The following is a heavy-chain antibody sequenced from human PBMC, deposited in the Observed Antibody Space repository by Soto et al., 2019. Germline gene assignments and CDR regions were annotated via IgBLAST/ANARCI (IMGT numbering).Heavy chain of an antibody. CDR2: ISYDGSNK. V-gene: IGHV3-30-3*01. D-gene: IGHD3-3*01. J-gene: IGHJ4*02. CDR1: GFTFSGCA. Sequence: GGSLRLSCAASGFTFSGCAMHWVRQAPGKGLEWVAVISYDGSNKYYADSVKGRFTISRDNSKNTLYLQMNSLRAEDMAVYYCARDKRDLRFLEWSYYFDYWGQGTLVTSPQ. CDR3: ARDKRDLRFLEWSYYFDY.